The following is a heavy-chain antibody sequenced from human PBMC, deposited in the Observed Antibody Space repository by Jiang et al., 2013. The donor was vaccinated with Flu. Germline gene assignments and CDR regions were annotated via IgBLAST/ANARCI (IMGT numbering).Heavy chain of an antibody. V-gene: IGHV4-39*01. CDR1: GGSISSSPYY. J-gene: IGHJ5*02. D-gene: IGHD3-10*01. Sequence: KPSETLSLTCTVSGGSISSSPYYWAWIRQPPVKGLEWIGSIYHNGSTYYNPSLKSRVTISVDTSKNQFSLKLSSVTAAETAVYYCVRMPLHMIRGVSWGQGTLVTVSS. CDR2: IYHNGST. CDR3: VRMPLHMIRGVS.